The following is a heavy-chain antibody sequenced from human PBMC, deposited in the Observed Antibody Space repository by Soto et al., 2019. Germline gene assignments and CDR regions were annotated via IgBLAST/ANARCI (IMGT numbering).Heavy chain of an antibody. D-gene: IGHD6-13*01. CDR2: IYYSGST. Sequence: QLQLQESGPGLVKPSETLSLTCTVSGGSISSSSYYWGWIRQPPGKGLEWIGSIYYSGSTYYNPSLQGRVTISVDTSKNQFSLKLSSVTAADTAVYYCARHQSHSSSYVDPWGQGTLVTVSS. CDR1: GGSISSSSYY. V-gene: IGHV4-39*01. CDR3: ARHQSHSSSYVDP. J-gene: IGHJ5*02.